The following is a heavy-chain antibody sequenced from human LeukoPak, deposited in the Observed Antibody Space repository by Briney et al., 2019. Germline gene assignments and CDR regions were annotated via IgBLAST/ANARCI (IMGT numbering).Heavy chain of an antibody. V-gene: IGHV4-61*01. Sequence: SETLSLTCTVSGGSVSSGSYYWSWIRQPPGKGLEWIGYIYYSGSTNYNPSLKSRVTISVDTSKNQFSLKLSSVTAADTAVYYCASQYYYDSSGQYSSVGYWGQGTLVTVSS. CDR2: IYYSGST. CDR1: GGSVSSGSYY. D-gene: IGHD3-22*01. CDR3: ASQYYYDSSGQYSSVGY. J-gene: IGHJ4*02.